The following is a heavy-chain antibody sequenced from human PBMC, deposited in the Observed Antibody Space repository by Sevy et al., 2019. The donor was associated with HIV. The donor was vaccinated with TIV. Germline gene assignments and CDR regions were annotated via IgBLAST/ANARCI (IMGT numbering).Heavy chain of an antibody. CDR3: AREGYYDYIWGSYRYFNDY. CDR2: IKQDGSEK. Sequence: GESLKISCAASGFTFSNYWMTWVRQAPGKGLEWVAHIKQDGSEKHYVDSVKGRFTISRDNSKNSVYLQMNSLRVEDTAVYFCAREGYYDYIWGSYRYFNDYWGQGTLVTVSS. D-gene: IGHD3-16*02. CDR1: GFTFSNYW. V-gene: IGHV3-7*03. J-gene: IGHJ4*02.